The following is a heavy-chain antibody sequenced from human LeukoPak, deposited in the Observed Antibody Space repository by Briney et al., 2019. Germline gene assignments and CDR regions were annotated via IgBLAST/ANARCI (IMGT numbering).Heavy chain of an antibody. J-gene: IGHJ4*02. CDR3: ARALSLLWFGDQNFDS. V-gene: IGHV3-7*01. Sequence: GGSLRLSCAASGFTFSSYWMSWVRQAPGKGLEWVANIKQDGSEKYYVDSVKGRFTISRDNAKNSLYLQMNSLRAEDTAVYYCARALSLLWFGDQNFDSWGQGTLVTVSS. D-gene: IGHD3-10*01. CDR2: IKQDGSEK. CDR1: GFTFSSYW.